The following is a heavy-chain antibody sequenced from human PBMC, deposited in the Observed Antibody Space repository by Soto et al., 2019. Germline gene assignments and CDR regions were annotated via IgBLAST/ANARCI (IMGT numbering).Heavy chain of an antibody. CDR1: GFTFSLYA. D-gene: IGHD1-26*01. CDR2: ISGSGGST. Sequence: EVQLLESGGGLVQPGGSLRLSCAASGFTFSLYAMSWVRQAPGKGLEWVSGISGSGGSTYSADSVKGRVTISRDSSKNSLYLQMNSLRAEDTAVYYCARKRSYYFDYWGQGTLVTVSS. CDR3: ARKRSYYFDY. J-gene: IGHJ4*02. V-gene: IGHV3-23*01.